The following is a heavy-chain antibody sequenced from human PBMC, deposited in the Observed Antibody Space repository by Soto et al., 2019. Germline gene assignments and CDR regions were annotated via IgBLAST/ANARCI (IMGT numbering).Heavy chain of an antibody. D-gene: IGHD2-2*02. Sequence: PSETLSLTCTVSGGSISSYYWSWIRQHPGKGLEWIGYIYYSGSTYYNPSLKSRVTISVDTSKNQFSLKLSSVTAADTAVYYCAGCSSTSCYRTYFDYWGQGTLVTVS. V-gene: IGHV4-59*06. CDR3: AGCSSTSCYRTYFDY. CDR1: GGSISSYY. J-gene: IGHJ4*02. CDR2: IYYSGST.